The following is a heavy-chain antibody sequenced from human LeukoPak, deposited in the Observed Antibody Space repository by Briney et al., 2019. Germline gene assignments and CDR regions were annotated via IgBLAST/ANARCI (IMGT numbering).Heavy chain of an antibody. CDR3: ARAERDGYNALRY. CDR1: GFTFSDYY. D-gene: IGHD5-24*01. J-gene: IGHJ4*02. CDR2: ISSSGSTI. Sequence: PGGSLRLSCAASGFTFSDYYMSWIRQAPGKGLEWVSYISSSGSTIYYADSVKGRFTISRDNAKNSLYLQMNSLRAEDTAVYYCARAERDGYNALRYWGQGTLVTVSS. V-gene: IGHV3-11*01.